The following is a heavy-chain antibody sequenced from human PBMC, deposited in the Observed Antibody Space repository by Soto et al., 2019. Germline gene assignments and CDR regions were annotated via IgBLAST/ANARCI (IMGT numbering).Heavy chain of an antibody. CDR3: ARDQNGSPYFDY. V-gene: IGHV4-59*01. J-gene: IGHJ4*02. CDR2: VFHSGIT. CDR1: GGSITSYY. Sequence: SETLSLTCTVSGGSITSYYWSWIRQPPGKGLEWIGYVFHSGITGYNPSLKSRVTISVDASKNLFSLKLISVTAADTAVYYCARDQNGSPYFDYCGQGTLVTVSS. D-gene: IGHD1-26*01.